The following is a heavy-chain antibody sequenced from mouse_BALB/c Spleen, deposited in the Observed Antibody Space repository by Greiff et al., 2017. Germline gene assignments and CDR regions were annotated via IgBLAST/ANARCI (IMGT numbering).Heavy chain of an antibody. Sequence: VKLMESGPGLVAPSQSLSITCTVSGFSLTGYGLNWVRQPPGKGLEWLGMIWGDGSTDYNSALKSRLSISKDNSKSQVFLKMNSLQTDDTARYYCARELLRPPYYAMDYWGQGTSVTVSS. V-gene: IGHV2-6-7*01. D-gene: IGHD1-2*01. CDR3: ARELLRPPYYAMDY. CDR1: GFSLTGYG. J-gene: IGHJ4*01. CDR2: IWGDGST.